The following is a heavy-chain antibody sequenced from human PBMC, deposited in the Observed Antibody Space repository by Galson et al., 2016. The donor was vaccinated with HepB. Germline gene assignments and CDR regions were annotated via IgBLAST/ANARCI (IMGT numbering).Heavy chain of an antibody. Sequence: SLRLSCAASGFTFRNYGMNWVRQAPGKGLAWVSYISTSSWSIYYADPVKGRFTISRDNAKDSLYLQMNSLRDEDTAVYYCARAVEDAFDIWGQGTTVTVS. CDR1: GFTFRNYG. CDR2: ISTSSWSI. CDR3: ARAVEDAFDI. J-gene: IGHJ3*02. D-gene: IGHD2-2*01. V-gene: IGHV3-48*02.